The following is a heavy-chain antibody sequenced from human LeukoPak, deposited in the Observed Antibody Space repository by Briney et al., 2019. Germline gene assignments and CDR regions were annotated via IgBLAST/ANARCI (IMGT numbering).Heavy chain of an antibody. CDR2: IIPMFGTP. CDR3: TKTSQSPVTPGAFDI. Sequence: ASVKVSCKASGGSFRRSAISWVRQTPGQGLEWMGGIIPMFGTPNYAQKFRGRVSMTTEESTSTAYMELSSLTSEDTAVYYYTKTSQSPVTPGAFDIWGQGTMVTVSS. J-gene: IGHJ3*02. V-gene: IGHV1-69*05. CDR1: GGSFRRSA. D-gene: IGHD4-11*01.